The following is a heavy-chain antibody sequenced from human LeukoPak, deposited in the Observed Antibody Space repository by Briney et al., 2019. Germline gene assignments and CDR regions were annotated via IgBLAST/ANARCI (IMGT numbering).Heavy chain of an antibody. V-gene: IGHV3-48*03. CDR3: ARGSAYYDILTGYQAP. D-gene: IGHD3-9*01. CDR2: ISSAGSII. CDR1: GFTFSSYE. J-gene: IGHJ5*02. Sequence: GGSLRLSCAASGFTFSSYEMHWVRQASGKGLEWISYISSAGSIIYYADSVKGRFTISRDNPKSSLYLQMSSLRAEDTAIYYCARGSAYYDILTGYQAPWGQGTLVTVSS.